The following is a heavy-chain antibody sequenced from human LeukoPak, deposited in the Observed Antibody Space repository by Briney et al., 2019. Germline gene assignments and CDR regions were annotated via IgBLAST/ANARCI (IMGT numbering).Heavy chain of an antibody. J-gene: IGHJ4*02. CDR3: AKDVSRFLEWLDD. D-gene: IGHD3-3*01. CDR1: GFTFSSYA. V-gene: IGHV3-23*01. CDR2: IIGSGDNT. Sequence: GGSLRLSCEASGFTFSSYAITWVRQAPGKGLEWVSVIIGSGDNTYYADSVKGRFTISRDNSKNTVYLQMNSLRVDDTAIYYCAKDVSRFLEWLDDWGQGTLVTVSS.